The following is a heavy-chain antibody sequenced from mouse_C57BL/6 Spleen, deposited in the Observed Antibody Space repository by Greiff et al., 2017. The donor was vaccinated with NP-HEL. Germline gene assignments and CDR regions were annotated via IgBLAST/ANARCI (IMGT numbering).Heavy chain of an antibody. J-gene: IGHJ2*01. CDR3: ARKRGDDLYFDY. CDR1: GYTFTSYG. Sequence: QVQLQQSGAELARPGASVKLSCKASGYTFTSYGISWVKQRTGQGLEWIGEIYPRSGNTYYNEKFKGKATLTADKSSSTAYMELRSLTSEDSAVYFCARKRGDDLYFDYWGQGTTLTVSS. CDR2: IYPRSGNT. D-gene: IGHD2-3*01. V-gene: IGHV1-81*01.